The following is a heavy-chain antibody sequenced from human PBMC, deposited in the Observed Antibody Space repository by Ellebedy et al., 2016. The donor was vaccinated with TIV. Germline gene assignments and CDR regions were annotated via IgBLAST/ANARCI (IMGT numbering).Heavy chain of an antibody. CDR1: GGTFSSYA. V-gene: IGHV1-69*04. D-gene: IGHD3-10*01. CDR2: IIPILTIA. CDR3: AREEPYGSGTKDYGMDV. Sequence: AASVKVSCKASGGTFSSYAISWVRQAPGQGLEWMGRIIPILTIADYAQKFQGRVTITADKSTSTAYLELSSLRSEDTAVYYCAREEPYGSGTKDYGMDVWGQGTTVTVSS. J-gene: IGHJ6*02.